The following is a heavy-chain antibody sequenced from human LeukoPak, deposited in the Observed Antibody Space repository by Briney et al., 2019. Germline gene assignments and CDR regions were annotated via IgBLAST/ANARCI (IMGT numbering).Heavy chain of an antibody. CDR3: ARDRGLYIDL. D-gene: IGHD3-10*01. V-gene: IGHV6-1*01. J-gene: IGHJ2*01. CDR2: TYYRSKWYN. Sequence: PSQTLSLTCAISGDSVSANSVAWNWIRQSPSRGLEWLGRTYYRSKWYNDSALSVKSRITIDPDTSKNQFSLQLNSVTPEDTAVYYCARDRGLYIDLWGRGTLVTVSS. CDR1: GDSVSANSVA.